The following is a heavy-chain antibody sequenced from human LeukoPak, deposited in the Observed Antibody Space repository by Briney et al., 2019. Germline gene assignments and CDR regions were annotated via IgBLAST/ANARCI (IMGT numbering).Heavy chain of an antibody. J-gene: IGHJ6*02. V-gene: IGHV3-33*01. CDR3: ARPFYYDSNGGEGMDV. Sequence: GGSLRLSCAASGFSSSNYGIHWVRQAPGKGLEWVTIMWYDGSKKYYADSVKGRFTISRDDSKNTLYLQMNSLRAEDTGVYYCARPFYYDSNGGEGMDVWGQGTTVTVSS. CDR1: GFSSSNYG. D-gene: IGHD3-22*01. CDR2: MWYDGSKK.